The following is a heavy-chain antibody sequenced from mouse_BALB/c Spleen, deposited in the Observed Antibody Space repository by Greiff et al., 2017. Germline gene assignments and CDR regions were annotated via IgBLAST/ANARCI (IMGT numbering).Heavy chain of an antibody. Sequence: EVQLVESGPELMKPGASVKISCKASGYSFTSYYMHWVKQSHGKSLEWIGYIDPFNGGTSYNQKFKGKATLTVDKSSSTAYMHLSSLTSEDSAVYYCARVRDGYDPLDYWGQGTTLTVSS. CDR3: ARVRDGYDPLDY. CDR2: IDPFNGGT. CDR1: GYSFTSYY. D-gene: IGHD2-2*01. J-gene: IGHJ2*01. V-gene: IGHV1S135*01.